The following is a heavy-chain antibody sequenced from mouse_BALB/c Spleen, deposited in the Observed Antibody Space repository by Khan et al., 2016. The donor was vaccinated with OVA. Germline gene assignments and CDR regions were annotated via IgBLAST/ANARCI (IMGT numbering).Heavy chain of an antibody. D-gene: IGHD1-2*01. Sequence: QVQLQQSGTELARPGASVKLSCKASGYIFTDYYINWVKERTGQGLEWIGEISPGSGAIYYNEKFKGNATLTADKSSSTAYLQFSSLTSEASAADYCARRNSGGYTFAYWGQGTLVTVSA. J-gene: IGHJ3*01. CDR1: GYIFTDYY. CDR3: ARRNSGGYTFAY. V-gene: IGHV1-77*01. CDR2: ISPGSGAI.